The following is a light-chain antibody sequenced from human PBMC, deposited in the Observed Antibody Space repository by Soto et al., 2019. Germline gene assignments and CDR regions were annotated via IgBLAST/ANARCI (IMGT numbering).Light chain of an antibody. CDR3: QQYNSYSWT. CDR1: QVISTS. V-gene: IGKV1-9*01. CDR2: AAS. Sequence: DIQLTQSPSFLSPSIGESVTITCRASQVISTSLAWYQVKPGKAPKLLIYAASTLESGVPSRFSGSGSGTEFTLTITSLQPDDFATYYCQQYNSYSWTFGQGTKVDIK. J-gene: IGKJ1*01.